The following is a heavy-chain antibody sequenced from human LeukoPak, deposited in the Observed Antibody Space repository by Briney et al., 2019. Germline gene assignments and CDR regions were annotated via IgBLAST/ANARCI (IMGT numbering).Heavy chain of an antibody. Sequence: GGSLRLSCTVSGFTVSSNSMSWVRQAPGKGLEWVSFIYSDNTLYSDSVKGRFTISRDNSKNTLYLQMNRLRSDDTAVYYCASSSSYYFSFDYWGQGTLVTVSS. CDR3: ASSSSYYFSFDY. V-gene: IGHV3-53*05. J-gene: IGHJ4*02. D-gene: IGHD6-13*01. CDR2: IYSDNT. CDR1: GFTVSSNS.